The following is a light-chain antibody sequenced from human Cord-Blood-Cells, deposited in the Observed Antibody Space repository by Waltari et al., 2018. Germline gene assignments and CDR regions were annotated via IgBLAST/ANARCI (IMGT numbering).Light chain of an antibody. CDR2: KDS. Sequence: SYELTHPPSVSVSPGQTARNTCSGDALPKQYAYWYQQKPGQAPVLAIYKDSERPSGIPERFSGSSSGTTVTLTISGVQAEDEADYYCQSADSSGTYYVFGTGTKVTVL. CDR3: QSADSSGTYYV. CDR1: ALPKQY. J-gene: IGLJ1*01. V-gene: IGLV3-25*02.